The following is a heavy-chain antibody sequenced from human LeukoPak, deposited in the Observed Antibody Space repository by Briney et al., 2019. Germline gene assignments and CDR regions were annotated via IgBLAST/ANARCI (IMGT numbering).Heavy chain of an antibody. V-gene: IGHV1-46*01. CDR1: GYTFTSYY. CDR3: ARDEDIVVVVAEPGGMDV. D-gene: IGHD2-15*01. CDR2: INPSGGST. Sequence: ASLKVSCKASGYTFTSYYMHWVRQAPGQGLEWMGIINPSGGSTSYAQKFQGRVTMTRDTSTSTVYMELSSLRSEDTAVYYCARDEDIVVVVAEPGGMDVWGQGTTVTVSS. J-gene: IGHJ6*02.